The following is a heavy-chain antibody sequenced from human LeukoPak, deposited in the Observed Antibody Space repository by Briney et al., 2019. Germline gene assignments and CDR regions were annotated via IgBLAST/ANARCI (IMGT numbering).Heavy chain of an antibody. V-gene: IGHV1-8*03. CDR2: MNPNSGNT. D-gene: IGHD3-10*01. CDR3: ARGLKYYYGSGSSYYFDY. Sequence: GASVKVSCKASGYTFTRYDINWVRQTTGQGLEWMGWMNPNSGNTGYAQKFQGRVTITRNTSISTAYMELSSLRSEDTAVYYCARGLKYYYGSGSSYYFDYWGEGTLVTVSS. CDR1: GYTFTRYD. J-gene: IGHJ4*02.